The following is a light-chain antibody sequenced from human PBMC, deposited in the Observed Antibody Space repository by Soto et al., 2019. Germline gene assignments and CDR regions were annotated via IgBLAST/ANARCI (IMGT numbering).Light chain of an antibody. CDR2: KAS. V-gene: IGKV1-5*03. CDR3: QQYNSYWT. J-gene: IGKJ1*01. Sequence: FSGSGGGRVKVQFQASQDITNNLIWYQQKPGKAPKLLIYKASSLESGVPSRFSGSGSGTEFTLTISSLQPDDFATYFCQQYNSYWTFAQGTKVDIK. CDR1: QDITNN.